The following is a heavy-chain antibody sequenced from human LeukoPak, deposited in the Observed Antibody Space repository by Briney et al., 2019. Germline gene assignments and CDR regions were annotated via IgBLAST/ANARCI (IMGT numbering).Heavy chain of an antibody. D-gene: IGHD5-12*01. V-gene: IGHV3-23*01. J-gene: IGHJ4*02. CDR2: IIGSSGST. CDR1: GCSFNNYA. CDR3: AKGAYDYIEIAYFDY. Sequence: GGSLRLSCVACGCSFNNYAMNWVRQAPGKGLEWVARIIGSSGSTFYADSVKGRFTISRDKSKNTLYLQMNSLRAEDTAVYYCAKGAYDYIEIAYFDYWGQGSLVTVSS.